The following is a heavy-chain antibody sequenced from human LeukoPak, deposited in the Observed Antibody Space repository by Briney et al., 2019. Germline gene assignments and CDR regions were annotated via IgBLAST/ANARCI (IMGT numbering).Heavy chain of an antibody. CDR3: ASRRLWFQNGESAFDY. CDR1: GFTVSSNY. D-gene: IGHD3-10*01. CDR2: ISYDGSNK. J-gene: IGHJ4*02. V-gene: IGHV3-30-3*01. Sequence: GGSLRLSCAASGFTVSSNYMSWVRQAPGKGLEWVAVISYDGSNKDYADSVKGRFTISRDNSKDTLYLQMNSLRAEDTAVYYCASRRLWFQNGESAFDYWGQGTLVTVSS.